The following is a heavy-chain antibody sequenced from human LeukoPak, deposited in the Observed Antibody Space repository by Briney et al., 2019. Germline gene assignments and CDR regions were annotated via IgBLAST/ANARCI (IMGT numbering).Heavy chain of an antibody. CDR2: ISWNSGGI. Sequence: GRSLRLSCAASGFTFDDYAMHWVRQAPGKGLEWVSGISWNSGGIGYADSVKGRFTISRDNAKNSLYLQMNSLRAEDTALYYCAKGDYDFWSGYLVDWGQGTLVTVSS. CDR3: AKGDYDFWSGYLVD. D-gene: IGHD3-3*01. J-gene: IGHJ4*02. V-gene: IGHV3-9*01. CDR1: GFTFDDYA.